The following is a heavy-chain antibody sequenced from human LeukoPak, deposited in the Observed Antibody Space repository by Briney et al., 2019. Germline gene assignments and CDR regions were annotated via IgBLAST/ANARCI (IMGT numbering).Heavy chain of an antibody. D-gene: IGHD3-16*01. CDR1: GYTFTDCF. V-gene: IGHV1-2*02. CDR2: IDPKSGAT. Sequence: VASVRVSCKTSGYTFTDCFMHWVRQAPGQGLEWMGWIDPKSGATNYAQKFQGRVTMTRDTSINTVCMELTTLRSDDTAIYYCATLGGHSLAAQNGYWGQGTLVTVSS. CDR3: ATLGGHSLAAQNGY. J-gene: IGHJ4*02.